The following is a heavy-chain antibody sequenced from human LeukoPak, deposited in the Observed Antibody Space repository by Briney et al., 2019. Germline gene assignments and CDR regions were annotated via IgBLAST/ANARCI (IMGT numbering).Heavy chain of an antibody. D-gene: IGHD1-1*01. V-gene: IGHV3-23*01. Sequence: GGSLRLSCVASGFTFSNFGMNWVRQAPGKGLEWVSSVNSGDGTYYADSVRGRFTISRDKSRNTLYLQMNSLRADDTAIYYCAKRQPYYFDYWGQGTLVTVSS. CDR1: GFTFSNFG. J-gene: IGHJ4*02. CDR2: VNSGDGT. CDR3: AKRQPYYFDY.